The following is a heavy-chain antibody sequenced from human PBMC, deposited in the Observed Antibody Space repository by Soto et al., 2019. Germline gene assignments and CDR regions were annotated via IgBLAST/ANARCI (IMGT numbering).Heavy chain of an antibody. CDR3: ARHCDVLLWFGESATNWFDP. D-gene: IGHD3-10*01. CDR1: GGSISSSSYY. CDR2: IYYSGST. V-gene: IGHV4-39*01. J-gene: IGHJ5*02. Sequence: QLQLQESGPGLVKPSETLSLTCTVSGGSISSSSYYWGWIRQPPGKGLEWIGSIYYSGSTYYNPSLKSRVTISVDTSKNQFSLKLSSVTAADTAVYYCARHCDVLLWFGESATNWFDPWGQGTLVTVSS.